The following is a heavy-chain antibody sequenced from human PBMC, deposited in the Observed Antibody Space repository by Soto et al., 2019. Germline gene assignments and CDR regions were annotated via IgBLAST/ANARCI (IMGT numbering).Heavy chain of an antibody. CDR3: AREAIIVIAAPEYYFDY. V-gene: IGHV3-66*01. CDR2: IYTGGYT. J-gene: IGHJ4*02. CDR1: GFTVSNNY. D-gene: IGHD3-22*01. Sequence: EVQWVESGGDLVQPGGSLRLSCAASGFTVSNNYMSWVRQAPGKGLEWVSVIYTGGYTNYADSVKGRFTISRDSSKNTPYLQMDSLRAEETAVYYCAREAIIVIAAPEYYFDYWGQGTLVTVSS.